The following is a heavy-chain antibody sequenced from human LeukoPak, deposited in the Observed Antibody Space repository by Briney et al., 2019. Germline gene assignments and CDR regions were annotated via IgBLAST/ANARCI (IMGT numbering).Heavy chain of an antibody. D-gene: IGHD3-22*01. CDR2: IIPIFGTA. V-gene: IGHV1-69*01. CDR1: GGTLSSYA. Sequence: SVKVSCKASGGTLSSYAISWVRQAPGQGLEWMGGIIPIFGTANYAQKFQGRVTITADESTSTAYMELSSLRSEDTAVYYCARAVLYYYDSSGYFDYWGQGTLVTVPS. J-gene: IGHJ4*02. CDR3: ARAVLYYYDSSGYFDY.